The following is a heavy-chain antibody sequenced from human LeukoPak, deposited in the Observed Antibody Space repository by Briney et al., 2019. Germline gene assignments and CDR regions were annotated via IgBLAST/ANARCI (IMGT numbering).Heavy chain of an antibody. D-gene: IGHD6-13*01. CDR3: ARDLVEQTSADDY. CDR1: GYTFTGYY. CDR2: INPNSGGT. J-gene: IGHJ4*02. Sequence: ASVKVSCKASGYTFTGYYMHWVRQAPGQGLEWMGWINPNSGGTNYAQKFQGRVTMTRDTSISTAYMELSRLRSDDTAVYYCARDLVEQTSADDYWGQGTLVTVSS. V-gene: IGHV1-2*02.